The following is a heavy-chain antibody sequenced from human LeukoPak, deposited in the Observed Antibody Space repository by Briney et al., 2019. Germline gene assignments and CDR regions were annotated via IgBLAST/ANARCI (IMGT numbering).Heavy chain of an antibody. Sequence: SETLSLTCTVSGGSISSSSYYWGWIRQPPGKGLEWIGSIYYSGSTYYNPSLKSRVTISVDTSKNQFSLKLSSVTAADTAVYYCASPTGVREWSSLWGQGTLVTVSS. V-gene: IGHV4-39*01. CDR2: IYYSGST. D-gene: IGHD3-3*01. CDR1: GGSISSSSYY. CDR3: ASPTGVREWSSL. J-gene: IGHJ4*02.